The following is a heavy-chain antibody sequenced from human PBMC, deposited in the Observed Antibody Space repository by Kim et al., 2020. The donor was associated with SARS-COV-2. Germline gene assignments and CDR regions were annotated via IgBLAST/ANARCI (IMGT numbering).Heavy chain of an antibody. Sequence: SETLSLTCTVSGGSISSYYWSWIRQPAGKGLEWIGRIYTSGSTNYNPSLKSRVTMSVDTSKNQFSLKLSSVTAADTAVYYCARGQGDYYYYYYGMDVWGQGTTVTVSS. J-gene: IGHJ6*02. CDR3: ARGQGDYYYYYYGMDV. V-gene: IGHV4-4*07. CDR1: GGSISSYY. CDR2: IYTSGST. D-gene: IGHD3-16*01.